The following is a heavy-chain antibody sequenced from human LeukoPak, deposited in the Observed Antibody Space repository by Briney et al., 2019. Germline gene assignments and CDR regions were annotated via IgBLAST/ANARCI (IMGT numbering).Heavy chain of an antibody. CDR1: GGPISSGGYS. Sequence: SETLSLTCAVSGGPISSGGYSWSWIRQPPGKGLEWIGYIYHSGSTYYNPSLKSRVTISVDRSKNQFSLKLSSVTAADTAVYYCARGNYYDSSGYPDAFDIWGQGTMVTVSS. V-gene: IGHV4-30-2*01. CDR2: IYHSGST. J-gene: IGHJ3*02. CDR3: ARGNYYDSSGYPDAFDI. D-gene: IGHD3-22*01.